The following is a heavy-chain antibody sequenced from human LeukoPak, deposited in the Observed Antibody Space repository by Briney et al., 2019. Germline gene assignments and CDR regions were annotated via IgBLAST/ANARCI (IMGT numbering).Heavy chain of an antibody. CDR3: ASANPILLDYYYYYYMDV. CDR1: VFTFTTYS. V-gene: IGHV3-21*01. Sequence: GGSLRLSCTASVFTFTTYSMDWVRQAPGKGLEWVSSIDNSGTYIYYADSVKGRFTISRDNSKNSLYLQMNSLRAEDTAVYYCASANPILLDYYYYYYMDVWGKGTTVTVSS. CDR2: IDNSGTYI. D-gene: IGHD3-3*01. J-gene: IGHJ6*03.